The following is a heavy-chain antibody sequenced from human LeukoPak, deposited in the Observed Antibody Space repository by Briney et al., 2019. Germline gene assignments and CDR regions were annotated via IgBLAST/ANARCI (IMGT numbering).Heavy chain of an antibody. CDR3: ARVPGSLAMVREGFDY. D-gene: IGHD3-10*01. CDR1: GSPISSGDYY. V-gene: IGHV4-30-4*01. CDR2: IYYSGST. J-gene: IGHJ4*02. Sequence: TLSPPCSVPGSPISSGDYYWSWIRQPPGKGLEWIWYIYYSGSTYYNPSLKSRVTISVDMSKNQLSLKLSSVTAADTAVYYCARVPGSLAMVREGFDYWGQGTLVTVSS.